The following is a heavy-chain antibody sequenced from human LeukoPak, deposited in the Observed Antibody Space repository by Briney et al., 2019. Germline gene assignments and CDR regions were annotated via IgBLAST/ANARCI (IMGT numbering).Heavy chain of an antibody. CDR2: IYYSGST. CDR1: GGSISSYY. J-gene: IGHJ6*02. CDR3: ARNAMGFGEFYYGMDV. D-gene: IGHD3-10*01. Sequence: SETLSLTCTVSGGSISSYYWSWLRQPPGKGLEWIGYIYYSGSTNYNPSLKSRVTISVDTSKNQFSLKLSSVTAADTAVYYCARNAMGFGEFYYGMDVWGQGTTVTVSS. V-gene: IGHV4-59*08.